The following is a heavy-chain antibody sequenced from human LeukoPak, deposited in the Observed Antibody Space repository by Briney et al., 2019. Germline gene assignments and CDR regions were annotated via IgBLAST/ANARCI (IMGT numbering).Heavy chain of an antibody. J-gene: IGHJ5*02. CDR2: IYYSGST. CDR3: ASYYYDSSVYA. V-gene: IGHV4-39*07. Sequence: SETQSLTCTVSGGSISSSSYYWGWIRQPPGKGLEWIGSIYYSGSTYYNPSLKSRVTISVDTSKNQFSLKLSSVTAADTAVYYCASYYYDSSVYAWGQGTLVTVSS. CDR1: GGSISSSSYY. D-gene: IGHD3-22*01.